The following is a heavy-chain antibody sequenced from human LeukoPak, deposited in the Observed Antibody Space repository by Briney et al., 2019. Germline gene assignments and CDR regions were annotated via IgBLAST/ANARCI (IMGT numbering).Heavy chain of an antibody. D-gene: IGHD4-23*01. V-gene: IGHV3-30*04. Sequence: GRSLRLSCAASGFTFSSYAMHWVRQAPGKGLEWVAVISYDGSNKYYADSVKGRFTISRDNSKNTLYLQMNSLGAEDTAVYYCARDLYGGNAIYLDYWGQGTLVTVSS. CDR3: ARDLYGGNAIYLDY. CDR1: GFTFSSYA. CDR2: ISYDGSNK. J-gene: IGHJ4*02.